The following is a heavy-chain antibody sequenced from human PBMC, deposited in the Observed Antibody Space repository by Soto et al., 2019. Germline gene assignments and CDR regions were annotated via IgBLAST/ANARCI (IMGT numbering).Heavy chain of an antibody. CDR1: GGSLNSYY. CDR3: ARFSPPRKSYDSNPGWFDP. V-gene: IGHV4-59*01. CDR2: VSSTGST. D-gene: IGHD3-22*01. Sequence: SETLSLTCTVSGGSLNSYYWTWIRQSPGKGLEWIGYVSSTGSTNYNPSLKSRVILSLDTSTSEVSLSLTSVTAADAAVYFCARFSPPRKSYDSNPGWFDPWGQGIMVTSPQ. J-gene: IGHJ5*02.